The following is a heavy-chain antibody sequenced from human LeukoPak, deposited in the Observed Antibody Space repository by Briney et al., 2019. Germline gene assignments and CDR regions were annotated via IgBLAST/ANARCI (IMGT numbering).Heavy chain of an antibody. D-gene: IGHD5-18*01. CDR3: ARDRGYTYGHPLDY. CDR2: ILHDGSNK. Sequence: GGSLRLSCAASGFTFSTYVIHWVRQAPGKGLGWVALILHDGSNKYYGDSVKDRFTISRDNSKNTLYLQMDSLRDEDTAVYYCARDRGYTYGHPLDYWGQGALVTVSS. J-gene: IGHJ4*02. V-gene: IGHV3-33*01. CDR1: GFTFSTYV.